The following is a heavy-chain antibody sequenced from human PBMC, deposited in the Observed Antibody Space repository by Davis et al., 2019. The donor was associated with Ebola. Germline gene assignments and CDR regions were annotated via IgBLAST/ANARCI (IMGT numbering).Heavy chain of an antibody. CDR3: ARGWLRAGLDV. Sequence: PSETLSLTCAISGDSVSSGGWNWIRQSPSRGLEWLGRTYYNSKWYNDYAASVKSRIIINPDTSKNQFSLQLNSVTPEDTALYYCARGWLRAGLDVWGEGTTVTVPS. CDR1: GDSVSSGG. D-gene: IGHD5-18*01. CDR2: TYYNSKWYN. V-gene: IGHV6-1*01. J-gene: IGHJ6*04.